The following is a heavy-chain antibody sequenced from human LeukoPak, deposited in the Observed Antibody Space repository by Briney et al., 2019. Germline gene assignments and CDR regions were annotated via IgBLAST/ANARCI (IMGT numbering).Heavy chain of an antibody. CDR2: IIPIPGIA. D-gene: IGHD3-22*01. Sequence: SVKVSCKASGGTFSSYAISWVRQAPGQGLEWMGRIIPIPGIANYAQKFQGRVTITADKSTSTAYMELSSLRSEDTAVYYCARDYYDSSGSPDYWGQGTLVTVSS. CDR1: GGTFSSYA. CDR3: ARDYYDSSGSPDY. V-gene: IGHV1-69*04. J-gene: IGHJ4*02.